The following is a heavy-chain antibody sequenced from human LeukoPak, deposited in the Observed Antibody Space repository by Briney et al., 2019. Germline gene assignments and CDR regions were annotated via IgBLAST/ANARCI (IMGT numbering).Heavy chain of an antibody. V-gene: IGHV3-7*01. Sequence: GGSLRLSCAASGFTFSSYWMSWDRQAPRKGLEWVANIKQDGSEKYYVDSVKGRFTISRDNAKNSLYLQMNSLRAEDTAVYYCAREHTMVRGVIIKTPDYWGQGTLVTVSS. CDR2: IKQDGSEK. CDR3: AREHTMVRGVIIKTPDY. CDR1: GFTFSSYW. J-gene: IGHJ4*02. D-gene: IGHD3-10*01.